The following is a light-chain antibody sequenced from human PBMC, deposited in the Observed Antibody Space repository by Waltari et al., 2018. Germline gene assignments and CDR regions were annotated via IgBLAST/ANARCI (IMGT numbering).Light chain of an antibody. J-gene: IGLJ3*02. V-gene: IGLV4-69*01. Sequence: QLVLTQSPSASASLGASVKLTCTLSSGHSSNVIAWLQQQPERGPRYLMKINSDGIHSKGDEIPDRVSGSSSGDERYLTISSVQPEDEADYYCQTGGHGTWVFGGGTKLTVL. CDR2: INSDGIH. CDR1: SGHSSNV. CDR3: QTGGHGTWV.